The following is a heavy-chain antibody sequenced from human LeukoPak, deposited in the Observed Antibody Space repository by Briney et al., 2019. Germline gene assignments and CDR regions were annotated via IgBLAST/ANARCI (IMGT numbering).Heavy chain of an antibody. Sequence: SETLSLTCTVSGGSISSGSYYWSWIRQPAGKGLEWIGRIYTSGSTNYNPSLKSRVTISVDTSKNQFSLKLSSVTAADTAVYYCARAAIVGATLGDYFDYWGQGTLVTVSS. CDR1: GGSISSGSYY. D-gene: IGHD1-26*01. V-gene: IGHV4-61*02. J-gene: IGHJ4*02. CDR3: ARAAIVGATLGDYFDY. CDR2: IYTSGST.